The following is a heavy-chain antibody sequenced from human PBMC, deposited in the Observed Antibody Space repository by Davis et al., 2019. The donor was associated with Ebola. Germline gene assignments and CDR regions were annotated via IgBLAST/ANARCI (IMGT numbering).Heavy chain of an antibody. J-gene: IGHJ4*02. D-gene: IGHD1-1*01. CDR3: ARAQFPTTSDH. CDR2: INPHNGNT. V-gene: IGHV1-18*04. CDR1: GYTFTTYY. Sequence: ASVKVSCKTSGYTFTTYYMHWVRQAPGQGLEWMGWINPHNGNTNYAQNVQGRVTMTTDTSTSTAYMEVGSLRSDDTAVYYCARAQFPTTSDHWGQGTLVTVSS.